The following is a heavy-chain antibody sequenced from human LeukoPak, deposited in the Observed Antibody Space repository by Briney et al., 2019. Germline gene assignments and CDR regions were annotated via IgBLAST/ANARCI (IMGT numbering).Heavy chain of an antibody. Sequence: SETLSLTCAVYGGSFSGYYWSWIRQPPGKGLEWIGEINHSGSTNYNPSLKSRVTISVDTSKNQFSLKLSSVTAADTAVYYCAASWKWSHYFDYWGQRTLGTVSS. CDR3: AASWKWSHYFDY. V-gene: IGHV4-34*01. CDR2: INHSGST. CDR1: GGSFSGYY. D-gene: IGHD2-15*01. J-gene: IGHJ4*02.